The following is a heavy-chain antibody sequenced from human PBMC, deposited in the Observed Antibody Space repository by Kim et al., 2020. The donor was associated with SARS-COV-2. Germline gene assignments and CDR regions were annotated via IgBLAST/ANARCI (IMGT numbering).Heavy chain of an antibody. D-gene: IGHD3-10*01. CDR3: ARVAADSDRSASYLLWFRELLTHFDY. CDR1: GYTFTSYA. J-gene: IGHJ4*02. V-gene: IGHV7-4-1*02. CDR2: INTNTGNP. Sequence: ASVKVSCKASGYTFTSYAMNWVRQAPGQGLEWMGWINTNTGNPTYAQGFTGRFVFSLDTSVSTAYLQISSLKAEDTAVYYCARVAADSDRSASYLLWFRELLTHFDYWGQGTLVTVSS.